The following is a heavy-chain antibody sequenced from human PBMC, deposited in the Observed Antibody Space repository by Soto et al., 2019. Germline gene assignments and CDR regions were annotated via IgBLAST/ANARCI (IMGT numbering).Heavy chain of an antibody. Sequence: QVQLAESGGGVVQPGRSLRLSCIGSGFSFSDYGMHWVRQAPGKGLEWVAMMSFDGTYKYSADSVKGRFIISRDNSKNTLFLQMNSLRAEDTAVYYCAKDRRDGEYNSVYDFWGQGTLVTVSS. CDR1: GFSFSDYG. V-gene: IGHV3-30*18. D-gene: IGHD4-17*01. J-gene: IGHJ4*02. CDR2: MSFDGTYK. CDR3: AKDRRDGEYNSVYDF.